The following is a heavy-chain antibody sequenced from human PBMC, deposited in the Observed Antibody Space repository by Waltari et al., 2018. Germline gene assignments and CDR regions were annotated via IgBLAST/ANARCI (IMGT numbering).Heavy chain of an antibody. V-gene: IGHV3-21*01. J-gene: IGHJ4*02. Sequence: EVQLVESVGGLVKPGGSLRLSCAASGFTFSSYSMNWVRQAPGKGLDVVSSISSISSYIYYADSVKGRFTISRDNAKNSLYLQMNSLRAEDTAVYYCARDDYGSGHYWGQGTLVTVSS. D-gene: IGHD3-10*01. CDR1: GFTFSSYS. CDR3: ARDDYGSGHY. CDR2: ISSISSYI.